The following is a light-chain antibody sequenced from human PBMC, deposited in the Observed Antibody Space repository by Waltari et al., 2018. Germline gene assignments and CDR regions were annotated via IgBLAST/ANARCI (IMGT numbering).Light chain of an antibody. CDR1: FVSPSPSHH. V-gene: IGLV8-61*01. J-gene: IGLJ3*02. CDR2: DTN. CDR3: VVHMDSGISM. Sequence: QTVVTQQPSLSVSPGGTVTPTCFLRFVSPSPSHHPSWYQQTPGQAPRTLMYDTNTRSSGVPDRFSGSILGNKAALTITRAQADDECDYYCVVHMDSGISMFGGGTKLTVL.